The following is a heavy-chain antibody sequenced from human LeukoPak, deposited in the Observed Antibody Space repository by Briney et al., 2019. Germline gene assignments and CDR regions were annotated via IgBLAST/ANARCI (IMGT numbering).Heavy chain of an antibody. D-gene: IGHD6-13*01. V-gene: IGHV4-4*07. J-gene: IGHJ4*02. CDR3: ARDSNLAAADSFDY. CDR1: GGSISSYY. Sequence: TPSETLSLTCTVSGGSISSYYWSWIRQPAGKGLEWIGRIYTSGSTNYNPPLKSRVTMSVDTSKNQFSLKLSSVTAADTAVYYCARDSNLAAADSFDYWGQGTLGTVST. CDR2: IYTSGST.